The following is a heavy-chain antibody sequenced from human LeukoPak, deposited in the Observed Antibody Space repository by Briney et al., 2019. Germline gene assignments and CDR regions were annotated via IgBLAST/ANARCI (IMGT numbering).Heavy chain of an antibody. CDR1: GFTFDDYA. J-gene: IGHJ4*02. D-gene: IGHD3-10*01. Sequence: GGSLRLSCAASGFTFDDYAMHWVRQAPGKGLEWVSGMSWNSGSIGYADSVKGRFTISRDNAKNSLYLQMNSLRAEDTALYYCAKDILRRVGYYGSGSWDYWGQGTLVTVSS. CDR2: MSWNSGSI. V-gene: IGHV3-9*01. CDR3: AKDILRRVGYYGSGSWDY.